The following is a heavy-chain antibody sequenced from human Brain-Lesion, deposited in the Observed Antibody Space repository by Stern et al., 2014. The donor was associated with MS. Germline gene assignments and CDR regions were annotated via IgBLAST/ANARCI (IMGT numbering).Heavy chain of an antibody. J-gene: IGHJ5*02. CDR1: GGSVSSTSYA. CDR2: IYYSGNT. CDR3: AGEEDIRYCSGGSCTGNWFDP. Sequence: QVQLQESGPGLVKPSETLSLTCTVAGGSVSSTSYAWAWIRQPPGKGLEWIGTIYYSGNTYYRPSLKSRLTISLDTSKNPFSLQRGSVTAADTAVYYCAGEEDIRYCSGGSCTGNWFDPWGQGTLVTVSS. D-gene: IGHD2-15*01. V-gene: IGHV4-39*01.